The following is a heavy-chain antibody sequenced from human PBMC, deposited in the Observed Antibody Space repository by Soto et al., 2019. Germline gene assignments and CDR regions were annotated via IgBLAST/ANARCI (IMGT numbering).Heavy chain of an antibody. CDR3: ARQCVYDSSGYSTGGWFDP. J-gene: IGHJ5*02. CDR2: IYYSGST. D-gene: IGHD3-22*01. Sequence: QLQLQESGPGLVKPSETLSLTCTVSGGSISSSSYYWGWIRQPPGKGLEWIGSIYYSGSTYYNPSLKSRVTISVDTSKNQFSLKLSSVTAADTAVYYCARQCVYDSSGYSTGGWFDPWGQGTLVTVSS. CDR1: GGSISSSSYY. V-gene: IGHV4-39*01.